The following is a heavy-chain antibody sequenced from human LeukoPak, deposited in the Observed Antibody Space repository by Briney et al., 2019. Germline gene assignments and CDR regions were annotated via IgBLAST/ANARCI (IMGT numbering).Heavy chain of an antibody. V-gene: IGHV4-59*08. CDR1: GDSISNYF. CDR2: IYYSGST. D-gene: IGHD3-22*01. J-gene: IGHJ1*01. Sequence: PSETLSLTCTVSGDSISNYFWSWIRQPPGKELEYIGYIYYSGSTNYNPSLKSRVTISADTSKNQLSLKLNSVTAADTAVYYCARHVPYDSSDSTLTYWGQGPLVTVSS. CDR3: ARHVPYDSSDSTLTY.